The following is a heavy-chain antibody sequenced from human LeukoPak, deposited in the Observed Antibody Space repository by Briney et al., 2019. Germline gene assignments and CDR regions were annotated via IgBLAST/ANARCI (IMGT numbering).Heavy chain of an antibody. J-gene: IGHJ4*02. D-gene: IGHD3-22*01. CDR2: IYSGGST. CDR1: GFTVSSNY. Sequence: GGSLRLSYAASGFTVSSNYMSWVRQAPGKGLEWVSVIYSGGSTYYADSVKGRFTISRDNSKNTLYLQMNSLRAEDTAVYYCARDMVTMIGSFDYWGQGTLVTVSS. V-gene: IGHV3-66*01. CDR3: ARDMVTMIGSFDY.